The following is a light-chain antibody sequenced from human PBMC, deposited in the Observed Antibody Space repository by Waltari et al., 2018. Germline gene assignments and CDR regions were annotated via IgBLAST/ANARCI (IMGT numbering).Light chain of an antibody. Sequence: QSALTQPASVSGSPGQSITISCTGTSSDVGGYNYVSWYQQHPGKAPKLMIYEASNRPSGVSNRLSGSKSGNTASLPISGLQAEDEADYYCSSYTSSSTLWVFGGGTKLTVL. CDR1: SSDVGGYNY. J-gene: IGLJ3*02. CDR2: EAS. CDR3: SSYTSSSTLWV. V-gene: IGLV2-14*01.